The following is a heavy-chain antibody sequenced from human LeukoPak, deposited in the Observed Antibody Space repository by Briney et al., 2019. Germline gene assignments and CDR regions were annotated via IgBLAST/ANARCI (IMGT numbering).Heavy chain of an antibody. CDR3: TRDGIVSGGSYHPFDY. J-gene: IGHJ4*02. Sequence: GGSLRLSCTASGFTFGDYAMSWFRQAPGKGLEWVGFIRSKAYGGTTEYAASVKGRFTISRDDSKSIAYLQMNSLKTEDTAVYYCTRDGIVSGGSYHPFDYWGQGTLVTVSS. CDR2: IRSKAYGGTT. V-gene: IGHV3-49*03. CDR1: GFTFGDYA. D-gene: IGHD3-16*02.